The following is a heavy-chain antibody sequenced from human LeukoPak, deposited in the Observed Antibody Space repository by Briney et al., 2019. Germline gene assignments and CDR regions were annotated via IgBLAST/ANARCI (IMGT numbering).Heavy chain of an antibody. CDR1: GVSISSSNSY. V-gene: IGHV4-39*01. CDR2: IYYSGNT. J-gene: IGHJ4*02. CDR3: ARQTGSGLFILP. D-gene: IGHD3/OR15-3a*01. Sequence: SETLSLTCTVSGVSISSSNSYWGWIRQPPGKGLEWIGSIYYSGNTYYNASLKSQVSISIDTSKNQFSLRLTSVTAADTAVYYCARQTGSGLFILPGGQGTPVTVSS.